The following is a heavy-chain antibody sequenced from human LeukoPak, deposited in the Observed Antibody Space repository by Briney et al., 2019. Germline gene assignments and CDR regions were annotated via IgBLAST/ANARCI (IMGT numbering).Heavy chain of an antibody. Sequence: GGSLRLSCAASGFTFSSYAMHWVRQAPGKGLEWVAVISYDGSNKYYADSVKGRFTISRDNSKNTPYLQMNSLRAEDTAVYYCARASSIAALGVGYWGQGTLVTVSS. J-gene: IGHJ4*02. CDR1: GFTFSSYA. CDR2: ISYDGSNK. D-gene: IGHD6-6*01. V-gene: IGHV3-30-3*01. CDR3: ARASSIAALGVGY.